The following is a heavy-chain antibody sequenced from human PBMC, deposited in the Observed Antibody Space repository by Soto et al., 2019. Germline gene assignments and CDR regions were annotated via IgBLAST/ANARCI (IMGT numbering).Heavy chain of an antibody. V-gene: IGHV4-4*02. D-gene: IGHD6-13*01. J-gene: IGHJ4*02. CDR1: GFSISSSNW. CDR3: ARVSAAGTYFDY. Sequence: SETLSLTCAFSGFSISSSNWWSWVRQPPGKGLEWIGEIYHSGSTNYNPSLKSRVTISVDKSKNQFSLKLSSVTAADTAVYYCARVSAAGTYFDYWGQGTLVTVSS. CDR2: IYHSGST.